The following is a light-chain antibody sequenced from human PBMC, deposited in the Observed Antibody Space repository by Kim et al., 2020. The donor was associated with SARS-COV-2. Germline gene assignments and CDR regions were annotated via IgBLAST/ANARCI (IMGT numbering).Light chain of an antibody. CDR2: GKN. Sequence: SSELTQDPAVSVALGQTVRITCQGHSLRSYYASWYQQKPGQAPVLVIYGKNNRPSGIPDRFSGSSSGNTASLTITGAQAEDEADYYCNSRDSSGNHEVFGTGTKVTVL. CDR3: NSRDSSGNHEV. CDR1: SLRSYY. J-gene: IGLJ1*01. V-gene: IGLV3-19*01.